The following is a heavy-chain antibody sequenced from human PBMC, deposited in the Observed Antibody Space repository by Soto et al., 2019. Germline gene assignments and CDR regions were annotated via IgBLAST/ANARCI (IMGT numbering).Heavy chain of an antibody. D-gene: IGHD3-22*01. Sequence: QVQLVQSGAEEKKPGASVKVSCKASGYTFTNYAMHWVRQAPGQRHEWMGWINAVNGNTKYSQKLQGRVTITRDTSASTAYMELSRLRSEDTAVYYCARSSGYYLIDDYWGPGALVTVSS. CDR2: INAVNGNT. J-gene: IGHJ4*02. CDR3: ARSSGYYLIDDY. V-gene: IGHV1-3*05. CDR1: GYTFTNYA.